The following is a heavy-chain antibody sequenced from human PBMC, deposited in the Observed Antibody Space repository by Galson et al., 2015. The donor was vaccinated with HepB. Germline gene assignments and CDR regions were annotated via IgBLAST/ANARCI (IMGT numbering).Heavy chain of an antibody. CDR3: AKELEPSFYNGRRGNYYDY. CDR1: GFTFSSYA. CDR2: ISYDGSNK. D-gene: IGHD3-10*01. J-gene: IGHJ4*02. V-gene: IGHV3-30*04. Sequence: SLRLSCAASGFTFSSYAMHWVRQAPGKGLEWVAVISYDGSNKYYADPVKGRFTISRDNFKDTLYLQMNSLRVEDTAVYYCAKELEPSFYNGRRGNYYDYWGQGVLVTVSS.